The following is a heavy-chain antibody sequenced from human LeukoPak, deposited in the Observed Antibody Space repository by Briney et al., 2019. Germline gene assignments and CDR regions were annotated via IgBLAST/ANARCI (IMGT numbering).Heavy chain of an antibody. CDR3: ARDREGYCSGGSCYPPNWFDP. CDR1: GFTFSSYS. J-gene: IGHJ5*02. D-gene: IGHD2-15*01. V-gene: IGHV3-21*01. Sequence: GGSLRLSCAASGFTFSSYSMNWVRQAPGKGLEWVSSISSSSSYIYYAASVKGRFTISRDNAKNSLYLQMNSLRAEDTAVYYCARDREGYCSGGSCYPPNWFDPWGQGTLVTVSS. CDR2: ISSSSSYI.